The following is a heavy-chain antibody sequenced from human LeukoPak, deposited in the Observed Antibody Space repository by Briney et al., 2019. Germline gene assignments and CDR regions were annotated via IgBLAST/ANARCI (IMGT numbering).Heavy chain of an antibody. D-gene: IGHD6-13*01. CDR3: AREIIAAAGYYYYYGMDV. J-gene: IGHJ6*02. V-gene: IGHV1-2*02. CDR2: INPNSGGT. Sequence: ASVTVSCKASGYTFTGYYMHWVRQVPGQGLEWMGWINPNSGGTNYAQKFQGRVTMTRDTSISTAYMELSRLRSDDTAVYYCAREIIAAAGYYYYYGMDVWGQGTTVTVSS. CDR1: GYTFTGYY.